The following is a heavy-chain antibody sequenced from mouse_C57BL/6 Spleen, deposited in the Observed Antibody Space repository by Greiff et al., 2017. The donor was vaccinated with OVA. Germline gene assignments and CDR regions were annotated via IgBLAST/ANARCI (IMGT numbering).Heavy chain of an antibody. J-gene: IGHJ2*01. CDR1: GYTFTDYE. CDR3: TRNFPTVVARDY. Sequence: VQLQQSGAELVRPGASVTLSCKASGYTFTDYEMHWVKQTPVHGLEWIGAIDPETGGTAYNQKFKGKAILTADKSSSTAYMELRSLTSEDSAVYYCTRNFPTVVARDYWGQGTTLTVSS. CDR2: IDPETGGT. D-gene: IGHD1-1*01. V-gene: IGHV1-15*01.